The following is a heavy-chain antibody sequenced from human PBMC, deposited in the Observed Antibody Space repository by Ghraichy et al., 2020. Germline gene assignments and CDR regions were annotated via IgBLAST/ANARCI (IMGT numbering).Heavy chain of an antibody. Sequence: SVKVSCKASGGTFSSYAISWVRQAPGQGLEWMGGIIPIFGTTDYAQKFQDRVTITADESTSTAYMELSSLRSEDTAVYYCARGPPPLGYCSGGSCSTFDNWGQGTLVTVSS. D-gene: IGHD2-15*01. V-gene: IGHV1-69*13. J-gene: IGHJ4*02. CDR1: GGTFSSYA. CDR2: IIPIFGTT. CDR3: ARGPPPLGYCSGGSCSTFDN.